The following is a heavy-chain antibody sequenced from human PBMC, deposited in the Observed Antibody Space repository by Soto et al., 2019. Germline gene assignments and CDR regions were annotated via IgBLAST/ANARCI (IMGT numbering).Heavy chain of an antibody. Sequence: EVQLVESGGGLVQPGGSLRLSCAASGFTFSSYSMNWVRQAPGKGLEWVSYISSSSSTIYYADSVKGRFTISRDNAKNSLYLQMNSLRDEDTAVYYCAREGTISSGWYNYYYGMDVWGQGTTVTVSS. CDR1: GFTFSSYS. V-gene: IGHV3-48*02. J-gene: IGHJ6*02. D-gene: IGHD6-19*01. CDR2: ISSSSSTI. CDR3: AREGTISSGWYNYYYGMDV.